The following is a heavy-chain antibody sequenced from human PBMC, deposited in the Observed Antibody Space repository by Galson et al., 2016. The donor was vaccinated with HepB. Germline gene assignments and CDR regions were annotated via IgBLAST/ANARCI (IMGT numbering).Heavy chain of an antibody. CDR2: ISGSGSST. CDR1: GFTFSIYA. D-gene: IGHD3-10*01. V-gene: IGHV3-23*01. Sequence: SLRLSCAASGFTFSIYAMRWVRQAPGKGLEWVPAISGSGSSTYYADSVKGRFTISRDNSKNTLYQQMNNLRAEDTAVYYCAKGGYGSGTYYHAIQDWGQGTVVTVSS. J-gene: IGHJ4*02. CDR3: AKGGYGSGTYYHAIQD.